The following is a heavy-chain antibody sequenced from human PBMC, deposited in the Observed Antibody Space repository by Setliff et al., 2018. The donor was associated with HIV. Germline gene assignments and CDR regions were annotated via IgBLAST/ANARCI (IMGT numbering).Heavy chain of an antibody. CDR2: IIPILSIT. D-gene: IGHD6-19*01. J-gene: IGHJ4*02. CDR1: GGTFSSSA. CDR3: VSRTVVAGRGLPPDS. Sequence: GPPVKVSCKASGGTFSSSAISWVRQAPGQGVEWMRGIIPILSITNYAQKLQGRVTITADKSTSTAYLEVNSLRSEDTALFYCVSRTVVAGRGLPPDSWGQGTLVTVSS. V-gene: IGHV1-69*10.